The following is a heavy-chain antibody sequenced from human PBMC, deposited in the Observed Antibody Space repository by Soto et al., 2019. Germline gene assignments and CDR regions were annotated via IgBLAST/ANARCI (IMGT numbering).Heavy chain of an antibody. V-gene: IGHV4-4*02. CDR3: AGGVTGDPYDYGIAV. CDR1: GGSISSSNW. D-gene: IGHD3-10*01. J-gene: IGHJ6*02. CDR2: IYHSGST. Sequence: SETLSLTCAVSGGSISSSNWWSWVRQPPGKGLEWIGEIYHSGSTNYNPSLKSRVTISVDKSKNQFSLKLSSVTAADTAVYYCAGGVTGDPYDYGIAVWGHDTPVTVSS.